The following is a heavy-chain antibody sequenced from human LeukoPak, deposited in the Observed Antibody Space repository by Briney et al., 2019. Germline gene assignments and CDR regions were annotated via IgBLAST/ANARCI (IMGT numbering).Heavy chain of an antibody. CDR3: ASIYCSSTSCYGFDY. CDR1: GRSISRGDYY. J-gene: IGHJ4*02. CDR2: IYYSGST. Sequence: SQTLSLPCTVSGRSISRGDYYWSWIPKPPAKGLEWIGYIYYSGSTYYNPSRKSRVTISVDTSKNQFSLKLSSVTAADTAVYYCASIYCSSTSCYGFDYWGQGTLVTVSS. V-gene: IGHV4-30-4*01. D-gene: IGHD2-2*01.